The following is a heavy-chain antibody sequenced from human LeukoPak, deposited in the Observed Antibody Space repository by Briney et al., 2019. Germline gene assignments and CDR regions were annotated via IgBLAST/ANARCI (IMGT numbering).Heavy chain of an antibody. CDR1: GGSISSYY. CDR2: IYYSGST. D-gene: IGHD3-3*01. V-gene: IGHV4-30-4*08. CDR3: ARERHLSDDFWSGYYPRRYFDL. J-gene: IGHJ2*01. Sequence: SETLSLTCTVSGGSISSYYWSWIRQPPGKGLEWIGYIYYSGSTYYNPSLKSRVTISVDTSKNQFSLKLSSVTAADTAVYYCARERHLSDDFWSGYYPRRYFDLWGRGTLVTVSS.